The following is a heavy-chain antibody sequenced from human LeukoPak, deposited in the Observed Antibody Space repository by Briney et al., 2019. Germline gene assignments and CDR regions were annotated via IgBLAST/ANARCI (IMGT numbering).Heavy chain of an antibody. CDR2: IYYSGST. D-gene: IGHD5-12*01. V-gene: IGHV4-59*01. CDR3: ARDGPLRGDFDY. J-gene: IGHJ4*02. Sequence: SETLSLTCTVSGGSISSYYRSWIRQPPGKGLEWIGYIYYSGSTNYNPSLKSRVTISVDTSKNQFSLKLSSVTAADTAVYYCARDGPLRGDFDYWGQGTLVTVSS. CDR1: GGSISSYY.